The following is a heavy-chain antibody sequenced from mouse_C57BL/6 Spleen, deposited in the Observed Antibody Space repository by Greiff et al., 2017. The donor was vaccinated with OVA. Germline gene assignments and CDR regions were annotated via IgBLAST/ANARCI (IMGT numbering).Heavy chain of an antibody. J-gene: IGHJ2*01. Sequence: QVQLKQSGAELVKPGASVKLSCKASGYTFTSYWMQWVKQRPGQGLEWIGEIDPSDSYTNYNQKFKGKATLTVDTSSSTAYMQLSSLTSEDSAVYYCARRRGYYGSSFPGDYWGQGTTLTVSS. D-gene: IGHD1-1*01. CDR1: GYTFTSYW. CDR3: ARRRGYYGSSFPGDY. V-gene: IGHV1-50*01. CDR2: IDPSDSYT.